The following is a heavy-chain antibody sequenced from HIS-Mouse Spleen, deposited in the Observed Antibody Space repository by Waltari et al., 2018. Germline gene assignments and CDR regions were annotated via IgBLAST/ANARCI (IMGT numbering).Heavy chain of an antibody. V-gene: IGHV4-31*03. CDR3: ARDRGYSGYERSNAFDI. CDR1: GGSISSGGYY. Sequence: QVQLQESGPGLVKPSQTLSLTCTVSGGSISSGGYYWSWIRQHQGKGLEWIGYIYYRGSTYYNPSLKSRVTISVDTSKNQFSLKLSSVTAADTAVYYCARDRGYSGYERSNAFDIWGQGTMVTVSS. D-gene: IGHD5-12*01. CDR2: IYYRGST. J-gene: IGHJ3*02.